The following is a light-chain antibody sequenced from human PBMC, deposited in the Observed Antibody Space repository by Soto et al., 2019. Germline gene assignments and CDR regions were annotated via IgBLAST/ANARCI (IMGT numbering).Light chain of an antibody. CDR1: SSNIGNNY. CDR2: DNN. CDR3: GTWDSRRSAGV. V-gene: IGLV1-51*01. J-gene: IGLJ2*01. Sequence: QSVLTQPPSVSAAPGQKVTISCSGSSSNIGNNYVSWYQQLPGTAPTLLIYDNNKRPSGIPDRLSGSKSGTSATLGITGLQTGDEADYYCGTWDSRRSAGVFGGGTKLTVL.